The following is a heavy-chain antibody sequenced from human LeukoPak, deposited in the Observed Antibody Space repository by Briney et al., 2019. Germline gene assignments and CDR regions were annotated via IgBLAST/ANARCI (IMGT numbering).Heavy chain of an antibody. V-gene: IGHV1-24*01. Sequence: GASVKVSCKVSGHTLTDLIMHWVRQAPGKGLEWMGGFDPGNGEIIYAQKFQGRVTMTEDASTDTAYMELSSLKSEDTAVYYCAAGGLYDLLPYWSQGTLVTVSS. J-gene: IGHJ4*02. D-gene: IGHD3-3*01. CDR1: GHTLTDLI. CDR2: FDPGNGEI. CDR3: AAGGLYDLLPY.